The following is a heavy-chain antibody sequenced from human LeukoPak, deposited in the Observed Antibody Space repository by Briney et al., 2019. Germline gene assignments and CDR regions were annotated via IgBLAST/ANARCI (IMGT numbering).Heavy chain of an antibody. J-gene: IGHJ4*02. D-gene: IGHD1-26*01. CDR1: GGSISSSSYY. CDR2: IYYSGGT. CDR3: ARRSKFVGATTEFDY. Sequence: ASETLSLTCTVSGGSISSSSYYWGWIRQPPGKGLEWIGSIYYSGGTYYNPSLKSRVTISVDTSENQFSLKLSSVTAADTAVYYCARRSKFVGATTEFDYWGQGTLVTVSS. V-gene: IGHV4-39*01.